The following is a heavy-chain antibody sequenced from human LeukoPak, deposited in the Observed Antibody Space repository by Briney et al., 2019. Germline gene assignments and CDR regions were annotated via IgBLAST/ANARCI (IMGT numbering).Heavy chain of an antibody. V-gene: IGHV1-69*02. CDR2: IIPILGIA. CDR1: GGTFSSYT. CDR3: ATNYYGSGSYTYYFDY. Sequence: SVKVSCKASGGTFSSYTISWVRQAPGQGLEWMGRIIPILGIANYAQKSQGRVTITADKSTSTAYMELSSLRSEDTAVYYCATNYYGSGSYTYYFDYWGQGTLVTVSS. D-gene: IGHD3-10*01. J-gene: IGHJ4*02.